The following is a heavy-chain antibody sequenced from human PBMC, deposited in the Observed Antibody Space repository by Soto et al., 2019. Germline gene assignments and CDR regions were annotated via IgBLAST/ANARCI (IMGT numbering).Heavy chain of an antibody. CDR1: GFTFSSYS. V-gene: IGHV3-21*01. Sequence: EVQLVESGGGLVKPGGSLRLSCAASGFTFSSYSMNWVRQAPGKGLEWVSSISSSSSYIYYADSVKGRFTISRDNAKNSLYLQMNSLRAEDTALYYCARGVTGYSSGWYYYYYGMDVWGQGTTVTVSS. D-gene: IGHD6-19*01. J-gene: IGHJ6*02. CDR2: ISSSSSYI. CDR3: ARGVTGYSSGWYYYYYGMDV.